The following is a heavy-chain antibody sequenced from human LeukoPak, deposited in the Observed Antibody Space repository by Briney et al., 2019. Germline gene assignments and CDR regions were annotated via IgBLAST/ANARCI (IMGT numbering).Heavy chain of an antibody. V-gene: IGHV4-59*01. CDR3: ARGGWFGELRGNNWFDP. Sequence: PSETLSLTCTVSGGSISSYYWNWIRQSPGRGLEWIGYIFNSGSANYNPSLKSRLTMSVDTSKNQFSLKLRSVTTADTAVYYCARGGWFGELRGNNWFDPWGQGTLVTVSS. CDR1: GGSISSYY. CDR2: IFNSGSA. D-gene: IGHD3-10*01. J-gene: IGHJ5*02.